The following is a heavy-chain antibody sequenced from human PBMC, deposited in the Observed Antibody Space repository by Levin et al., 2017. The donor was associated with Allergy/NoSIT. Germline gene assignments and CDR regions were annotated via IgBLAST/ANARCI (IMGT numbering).Heavy chain of an antibody. D-gene: IGHD3-10*01. CDR1: GGSVSSGGYF. CDR3: SREEVRGVIWVFDY. Sequence: SQTLSLTCTVSGGSVSSGGYFWSWIRQPAGKGLEWIGRIYTSGSTNYNPSLESRVSISLDTSKNQFSLKLTSVTAADTAVYYCSREEVRGVIWVFDYWGQGTLVTVSS. J-gene: IGHJ4*02. CDR2: IYTSGST. V-gene: IGHV4-61*02.